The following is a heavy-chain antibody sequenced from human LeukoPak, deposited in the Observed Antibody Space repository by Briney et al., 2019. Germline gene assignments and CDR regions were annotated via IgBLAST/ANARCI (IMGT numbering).Heavy chain of an antibody. J-gene: IGHJ4*02. Sequence: VASVKVSCKASGYTFTSYGISWVRQAPGQGLEWMGWISAYNGNTNYAQKLQGRVTMTTDTSTSTAYMELRSLRSDDTAVYYCARAPPYCGGDCYFDYWGQGTLVTVSS. CDR2: ISAYNGNT. CDR3: ARAPPYCGGDCYFDY. CDR1: GYTFTSYG. V-gene: IGHV1-18*01. D-gene: IGHD2-21*01.